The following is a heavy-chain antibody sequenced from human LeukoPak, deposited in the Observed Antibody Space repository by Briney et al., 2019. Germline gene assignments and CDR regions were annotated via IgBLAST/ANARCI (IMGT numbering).Heavy chain of an antibody. CDR3: LTVDATMGVDY. CDR1: GASISSYH. D-gene: IGHD5-18*01. V-gene: IGHV4-59*08. Sequence: SEALSLTCTVSGASISSYHWSWIRQPLGRRLEWIGYTHYSGTTNYNPSLRSRLTMSVDTSKNQFSLKLTSVTAAGTAVYYCLTVDATMGVDYWGQGTLVTVSS. CDR2: THYSGTT. J-gene: IGHJ4*02.